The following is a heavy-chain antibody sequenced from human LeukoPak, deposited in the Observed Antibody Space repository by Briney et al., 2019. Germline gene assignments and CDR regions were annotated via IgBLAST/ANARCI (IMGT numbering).Heavy chain of an antibody. CDR1: GGSISSGGYY. CDR2: IYYSGST. CDR3: ARDHVGAAGLDDAFDI. J-gene: IGHJ3*02. V-gene: IGHV4-31*03. Sequence: SQTLSLTCTVSGGSISSGGYYWSWIRQHPGKGLEWIGYIYYSGSTYYNPSPKSRVTISVDTSKNQFSLKLSSVTAADTAVYYCARDHVGAAGLDDAFDIWGQGTMVTVSS. D-gene: IGHD6-13*01.